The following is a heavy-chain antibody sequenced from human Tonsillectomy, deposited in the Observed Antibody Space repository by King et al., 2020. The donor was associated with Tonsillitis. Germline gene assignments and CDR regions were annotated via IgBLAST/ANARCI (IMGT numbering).Heavy chain of an antibody. CDR3: AKGLVADGDYEGDYYYGMDV. CDR1: GFTLSSYG. D-gene: IGHD4-17*01. J-gene: IGHJ6*02. V-gene: IGHV3-30*18. CDR2: ISYDGNYK. Sequence: VQLVESGGGVVQPGRSLRLSCAASGFTLSSYGMHWVRQAPGKGLEWVAVISYDGNYKYYGDSVKGRFTISRDNSKNTLYLQMNSLRTEDTAVYYCAKGLVADGDYEGDYYYGMDVWGQGTTVTVSS.